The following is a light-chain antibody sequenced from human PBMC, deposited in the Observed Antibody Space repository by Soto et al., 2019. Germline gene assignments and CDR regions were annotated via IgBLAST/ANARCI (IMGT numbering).Light chain of an antibody. J-gene: IGKJ3*01. CDR2: GAS. Sequence: EIVLTQSPGTLSLSPGESATVSCKASESVYINSFAWYYQKPGQPPRLLIYGASTRATGIPDRFSGSGSGTDFVLSINRLEVEDSGMYYCQQYGASPFTFGPGTRVDIK. V-gene: IGKV3-20*01. CDR1: ESVYINS. CDR3: QQYGASPFT.